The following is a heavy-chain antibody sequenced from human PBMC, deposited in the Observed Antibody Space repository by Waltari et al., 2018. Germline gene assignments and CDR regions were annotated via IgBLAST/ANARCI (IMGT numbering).Heavy chain of an antibody. CDR1: GYTFTSYA. V-gene: IGHV1-3*01. J-gene: IGHJ4*02. Sequence: QVQLVQSGAEVKKPGASVKVSCKASGYTFTSYAMHWVRQAPGQRLEWMGWINAGNGNTKYSQKFQGRVTITRDTSASTAYMELSSLRSEDTAVYYCARGGAYGSGSYYYFDYWGQGTLVIVSS. CDR2: INAGNGNT. D-gene: IGHD3-10*01. CDR3: ARGGAYGSGSYYYFDY.